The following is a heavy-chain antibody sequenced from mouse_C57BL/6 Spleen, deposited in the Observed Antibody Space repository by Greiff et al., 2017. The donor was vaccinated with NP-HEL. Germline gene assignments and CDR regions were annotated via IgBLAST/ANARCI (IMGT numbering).Heavy chain of an antibody. J-gene: IGHJ4*01. V-gene: IGHV5-4*01. CDR1: GFTFSSYA. CDR2: ISDGGSYT. D-gene: IGHD1-1*01. Sequence: EVQRVESGGGLVKPGGSLKLSCAASGFTFSSYAMSWVRQTPEKRLEWVATISDGGSYTYYPDNVKGRFTISRDNAKNNLYLQMSHLKSEDTAMYYCAREGHYYGSSYNYAMDYWGQGTSVTVSS. CDR3: AREGHYYGSSYNYAMDY.